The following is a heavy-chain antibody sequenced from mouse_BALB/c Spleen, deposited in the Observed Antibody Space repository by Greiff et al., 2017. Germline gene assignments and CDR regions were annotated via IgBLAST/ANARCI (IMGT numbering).Heavy chain of an antibody. J-gene: IGHJ3*01. D-gene: IGHD5-1*01. V-gene: IGHV1S135*01. CDR2: IDPFNGGT. CDR3: ARRDLPGFAY. CDR1: GYSFTSYY. Sequence: VQLQQSGPELVKTGASVKISCKASGYSFTSYYMHWVKQSHGKSLEWIGYIDPFNGGTSYNQKFKGKATLTVDKSSSTAYMHLSSLTSEDSAVYYCARRDLPGFAYWGQGTLVTVSA.